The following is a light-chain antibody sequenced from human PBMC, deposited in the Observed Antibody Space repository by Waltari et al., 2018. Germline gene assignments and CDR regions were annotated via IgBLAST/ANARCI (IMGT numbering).Light chain of an antibody. CDR3: ATWDDNLNGL. CDR1: SSNIGKNS. J-gene: IGLJ2*01. V-gene: IGLV1-44*01. CDR2: GNN. Sequence: QSVLTQPPSASGTPGQRVSISCSGSSSNIGKNSESWYQQLPGSAPKLLIYGNNQRPSGVPDRFSGSKSGTSASLAISGLQSEDEADYYCATWDDNLNGLFGGGTKLTVL.